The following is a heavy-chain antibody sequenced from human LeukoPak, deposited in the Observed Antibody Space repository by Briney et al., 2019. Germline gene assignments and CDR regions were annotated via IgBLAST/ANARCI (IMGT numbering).Heavy chain of an antibody. J-gene: IGHJ6*03. CDR3: AREYSSSSGGLVFYYYYYMDV. CDR2: ISAYNGNT. Sequence: GASVKVSCKASGYTFTSYGISWVRQAPGQGLEWMGWISAYNGNTNYAQKLQGRVTMTTDTSTSTAYMELRSLRSDDTAVYYCAREYSSSSGGLVFYYYYYMDVWGKGTTVTVSS. D-gene: IGHD6-6*01. V-gene: IGHV1-18*01. CDR1: GYTFTSYG.